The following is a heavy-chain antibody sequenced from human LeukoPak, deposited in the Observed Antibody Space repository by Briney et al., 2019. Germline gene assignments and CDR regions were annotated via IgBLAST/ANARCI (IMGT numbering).Heavy chain of an antibody. D-gene: IGHD3-3*01. CDR1: GGSISSSTYY. J-gene: IGHJ4*02. CDR3: ARHLRPYFDY. CDR2: IFYSGST. Sequence: SATLSLTCTVSGGSISSSTYYWGWIRQPPGKGLEWIGTIFYSGSTYYNPSLKSRLTISVDTSKNQYSLRLSSVTAADTAVSYCARHLRPYFDYWGQGTPVTVSS. V-gene: IGHV4-39*01.